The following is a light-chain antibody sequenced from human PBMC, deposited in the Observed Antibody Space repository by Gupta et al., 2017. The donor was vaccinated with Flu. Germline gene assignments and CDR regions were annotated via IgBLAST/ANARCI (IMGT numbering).Light chain of an antibody. Sequence: PATLSVSPGERTTLPCRASQSVSTNVTWYHQKPGKAPRRLIDGASDRAAGIPARCSGGGSGTEFTLTISTLQSEDFAVFFCQQYNDGPLTFGGGTKMEIK. J-gene: IGKJ4*01. CDR2: GAS. CDR3: QQYNDGPLT. CDR1: QSVSTN. V-gene: IGKV3-15*01.